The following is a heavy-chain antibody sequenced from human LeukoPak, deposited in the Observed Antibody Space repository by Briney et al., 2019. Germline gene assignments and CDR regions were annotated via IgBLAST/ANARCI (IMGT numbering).Heavy chain of an antibody. CDR3: SRGDPDGTTDLDF. CDR2: IRKEVNGYTT. Sequence: GGSLRLSCAASGFRFSDYYMDWVRQAPGKGLECVARIRKEVNGYTTEYAASVKGRFTISRDDSTKTLFLQMNSLRTEDTAVYYCSRGDPDGTTDLDFWGQGTLVTVSS. D-gene: IGHD1-1*01. CDR1: GFRFSDYY. J-gene: IGHJ4*02. V-gene: IGHV3-72*01.